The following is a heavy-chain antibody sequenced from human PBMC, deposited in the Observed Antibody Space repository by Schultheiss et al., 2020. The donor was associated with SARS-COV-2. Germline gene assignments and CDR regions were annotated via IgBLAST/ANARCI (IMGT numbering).Heavy chain of an antibody. Sequence: GESLKISCAASGFTVSRNYMSWVRQAPGKGLEWVSGISWNSGSIGYADSVKGRFTISRDSSKNTLFLQMNSLRAEDTAVYHCATSGDYYYYAMDVWGQGTTVTVSS. V-gene: IGHV3-66*02. CDR1: GFTVSRNY. CDR3: ATSGDYYYYAMDV. J-gene: IGHJ6*02. CDR2: ISWNSGSI.